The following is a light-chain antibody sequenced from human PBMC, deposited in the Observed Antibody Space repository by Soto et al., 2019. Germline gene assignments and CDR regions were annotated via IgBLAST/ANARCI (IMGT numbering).Light chain of an antibody. CDR2: DAS. V-gene: IGKV3-11*01. CDR3: QQRSNWIT. Sequence: EIVLTQSPATLSLSPGERATHSFRASQSVSSYLAWYQQKPGQAPRLLIYDASNRATGIPARFSGSGSGTDFTLTISSLEPEDFAVYYCQQRSNWITFGQGTRLEIK. CDR1: QSVSSY. J-gene: IGKJ5*01.